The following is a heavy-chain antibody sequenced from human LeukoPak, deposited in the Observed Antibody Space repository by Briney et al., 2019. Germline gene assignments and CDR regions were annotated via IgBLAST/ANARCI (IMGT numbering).Heavy chain of an antibody. CDR3: AADRYREDYYGMDV. CDR1: GYTLTELS. V-gene: IGHV1-24*01. CDR2: FDPEDGET. J-gene: IGHJ6*02. D-gene: IGHD1-14*01. Sequence: ASVKVSCKVSGYTLTELSMHWVRQAPGKGLEWMGGFDPEDGETIYAQKFQGRVTMTEDTSTDTAYMELSSLRSEDTAVYYCAADRYREDYYGMDVWGQGATVTVSS.